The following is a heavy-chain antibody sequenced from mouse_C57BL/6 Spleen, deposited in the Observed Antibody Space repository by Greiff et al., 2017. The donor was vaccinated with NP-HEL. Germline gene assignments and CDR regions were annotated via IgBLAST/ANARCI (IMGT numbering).Heavy chain of an antibody. CDR2: IDPETGGT. Sequence: QVQLQQSGAELVRPGASVTLSCKASGYTFTDYEMHWVKQTPVHGLEWIGAIDPETGGTAYNQKFKGKAILTADKSSSTAYMELRNLTSEDSAVYYCTRAYGSSYVNYWGQGTTLTVSS. CDR1: GYTFTDYE. D-gene: IGHD1-1*01. V-gene: IGHV1-15*01. J-gene: IGHJ2*01. CDR3: TRAYGSSYVNY.